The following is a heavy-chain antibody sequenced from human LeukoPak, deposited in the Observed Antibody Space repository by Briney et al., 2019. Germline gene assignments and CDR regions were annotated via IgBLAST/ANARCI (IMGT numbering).Heavy chain of an antibody. Sequence: GGSLRLSCAASGFTFSSYAMSWVRQAPGKGLEWVSAISGSGGSTYYADSVKGRFTISRDNSKNTLYLQMNSLRSEDTAVYYCAREVSGYSGYAIGPWGQGTLVTVSS. CDR1: GFTFSSYA. D-gene: IGHD5-12*01. V-gene: IGHV3-23*01. J-gene: IGHJ5*02. CDR2: ISGSGGST. CDR3: AREVSGYSGYAIGP.